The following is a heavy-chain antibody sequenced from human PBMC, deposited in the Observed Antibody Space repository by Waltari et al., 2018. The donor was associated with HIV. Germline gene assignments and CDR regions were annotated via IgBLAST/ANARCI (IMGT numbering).Heavy chain of an antibody. V-gene: IGHV3-74*01. J-gene: IGHJ6*02. CDR3: ASPVGAARAFFYNVDV. D-gene: IGHD2-15*01. CDR1: GFMFRSYW. Sequence: EVQLVESGGGLVQPGGSLRSSCAAPGFMFRSYWMHWVRQVPGKGLEWVSRINSDASTTHYADSVKGRFTISRDNAKNILYLQMNSLGVEDTAIYYCASPVGAARAFFYNVDVWGQGTTVTVSS. CDR2: INSDASTT.